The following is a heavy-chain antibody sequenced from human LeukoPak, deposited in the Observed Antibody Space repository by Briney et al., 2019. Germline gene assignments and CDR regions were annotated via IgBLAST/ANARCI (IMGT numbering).Heavy chain of an antibody. CDR2: IYYSGST. Sequence: SETLSLTCTVSGVSISSYYWSWIRQSPGKGLEWIGYIYYSGSTNYNPSLRSRVTMSVDTSKNQFSLKLSSVTAADTAVYYCARDGGYYFDYWGQGTLVTVSS. CDR1: GVSISSYY. V-gene: IGHV4-59*01. D-gene: IGHD3-16*01. J-gene: IGHJ4*02. CDR3: ARDGGYYFDY.